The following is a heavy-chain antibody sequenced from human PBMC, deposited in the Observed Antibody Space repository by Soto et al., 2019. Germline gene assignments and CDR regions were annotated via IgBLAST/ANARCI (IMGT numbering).Heavy chain of an antibody. Sequence: ASVKVSCKASGYTFTGYYMHWVRQAPGQGLEWMGWINPNSGGTNYAQKFQGWVTMTRDTSISTAYMELSRLRSDDTAVYYCARLGFGELSPNDAFDIWGQGTMVT. J-gene: IGHJ3*02. V-gene: IGHV1-2*04. CDR2: INPNSGGT. CDR1: GYTFTGYY. CDR3: ARLGFGELSPNDAFDI. D-gene: IGHD3-10*01.